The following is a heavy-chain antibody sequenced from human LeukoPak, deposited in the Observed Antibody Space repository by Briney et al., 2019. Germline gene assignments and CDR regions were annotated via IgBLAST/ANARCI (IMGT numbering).Heavy chain of an antibody. CDR3: ASAPRGNTVVVPAAISPYYYYGMDV. CDR2: IIPIFGTA. J-gene: IGHJ6*02. CDR1: GGTFSSYA. Sequence: SVKVSCKASGGTFSSYAISWVRQAPGQGLEWMGGIIPIFGTANYAQKFQGRVTITADESTSTAYMELSSLRSEDTAVYYCASAPRGNTVVVPAAISPYYYYGMDVWGQGTTVTVSS. V-gene: IGHV1-69*01. D-gene: IGHD2-2*02.